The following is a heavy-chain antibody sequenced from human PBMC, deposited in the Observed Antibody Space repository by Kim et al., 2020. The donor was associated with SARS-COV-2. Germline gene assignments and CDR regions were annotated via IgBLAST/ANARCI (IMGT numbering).Heavy chain of an antibody. CDR3: ARLFDP. CDR2: QDGSEK. J-gene: IGHJ5*02. Sequence: QDGSEKNYVASVKGRCTIARDNAKNSLYLQMSSLRAEDTAVYYCARLFDPWGQGTLVTVSS. V-gene: IGHV3-7*04.